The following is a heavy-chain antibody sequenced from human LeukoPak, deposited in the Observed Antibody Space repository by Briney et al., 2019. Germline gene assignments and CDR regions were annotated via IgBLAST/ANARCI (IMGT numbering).Heavy chain of an antibody. V-gene: IGHV4-39*01. CDR3: ARQIAVAGNWFDP. CDR1: GGSISSSSYY. J-gene: IGHJ5*02. D-gene: IGHD6-19*01. CDR2: IYYSGST. Sequence: SETLSLTCTVSGGSISSSSYYWGWIRQPPGKGLEWIGSIYYSGSTYYNPSLESRVTISVDTSKNQFSLKLSSVTAADTAVYYCARQIAVAGNWFDPWGQGTLVTVSS.